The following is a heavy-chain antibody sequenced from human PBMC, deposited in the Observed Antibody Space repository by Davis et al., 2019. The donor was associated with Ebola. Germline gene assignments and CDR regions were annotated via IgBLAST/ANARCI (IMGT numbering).Heavy chain of an antibody. CDR1: GFTFSSYA. Sequence: GESLKISCEASGFTFSSYAMSWVRQAPGKGLEWVALIWYDGTNPYYAESVRGRFTISRDNSKNTLYLQMNSLRTDDTAVYYCARGYSTSQYYFDYWGQGTVVTVSA. V-gene: IGHV3-33*08. CDR2: IWYDGTNP. J-gene: IGHJ4*02. D-gene: IGHD2/OR15-2a*01. CDR3: ARGYSTSQYYFDY.